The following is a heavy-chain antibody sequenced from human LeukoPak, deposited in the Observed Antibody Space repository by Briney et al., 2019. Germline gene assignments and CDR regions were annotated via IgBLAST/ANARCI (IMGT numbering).Heavy chain of an antibody. CDR3: AKGNSNFDY. Sequence: PGGSLRLSCAASGFTFSSYAMHRVRQAPGKGLEYVAAISSNGGSTYYANSVKGRFTISRDNSKNTLYLQMGSLRAEDTAVYYCAKGNSNFDYWGQGTLVTVSS. J-gene: IGHJ4*02. D-gene: IGHD1-7*01. CDR2: ISSNGGST. CDR1: GFTFSSYA. V-gene: IGHV3-64*01.